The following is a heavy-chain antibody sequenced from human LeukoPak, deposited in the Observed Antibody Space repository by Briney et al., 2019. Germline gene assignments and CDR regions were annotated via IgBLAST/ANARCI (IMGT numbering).Heavy chain of an antibody. Sequence: SVKVSCKASGGTFSSYAISWVRQAPGQGLEWMGRIIPILGIANYAQKLQGRVTITADKSTSTAYMELSSLRSEDTAVYYCARRRSSWRSNGYWGQGTLVTVSS. D-gene: IGHD6-13*01. V-gene: IGHV1-69*04. CDR2: IIPILGIA. J-gene: IGHJ4*02. CDR3: ARRRSSWRSNGY. CDR1: GGTFSSYA.